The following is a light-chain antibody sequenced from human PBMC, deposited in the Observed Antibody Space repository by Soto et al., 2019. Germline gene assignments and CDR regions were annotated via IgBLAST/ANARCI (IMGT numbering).Light chain of an antibody. CDR1: QSVSSY. Sequence: ESVLTQSPATLSLSPGERATLSCRASQSVSSYLAWYQQKPGQAHRLLIYDASNRATGIPARFSGSGSGTDLTLTISSLEPEDFAVYYCQQRSNWPALTFGGGTKVEIK. J-gene: IGKJ4*01. V-gene: IGKV3-11*01. CDR3: QQRSNWPALT. CDR2: DAS.